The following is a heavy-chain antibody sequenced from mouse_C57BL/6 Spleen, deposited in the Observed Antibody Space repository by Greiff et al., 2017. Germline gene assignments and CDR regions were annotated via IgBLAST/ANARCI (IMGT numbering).Heavy chain of an antibody. CDR3: ARGPSHWYFDV. CDR2: IYPSDSET. Sequence: QVQLQQPGAELVRPGSSVKLSCKASGYTFTSYWMDWVKQRPGQGLEWIGNIYPSDSETHYNQKFKDKATLTVDKSSSTAYMQLSSLTSEDSAVYYCARGPSHWYFDVWGTGTTVTVSS. J-gene: IGHJ1*03. CDR1: GYTFTSYW. D-gene: IGHD3-3*01. V-gene: IGHV1-61*01.